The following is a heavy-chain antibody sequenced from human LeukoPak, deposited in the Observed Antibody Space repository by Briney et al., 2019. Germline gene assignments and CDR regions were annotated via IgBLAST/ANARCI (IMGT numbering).Heavy chain of an antibody. J-gene: IGHJ4*02. V-gene: IGHV4-59*01. Sequence: SETLSLTCTVSGGSISSYYWSWIRQPPGKGLEWIGYIYYSGSTNYNPPLKSRVTISVDTSKNQFSLKLSSVTAADTAVYYCARGTYSGSYSFDYWGQGTLVTVSS. CDR1: GGSISSYY. CDR3: ARGTYSGSYSFDY. D-gene: IGHD1-26*01. CDR2: IYYSGST.